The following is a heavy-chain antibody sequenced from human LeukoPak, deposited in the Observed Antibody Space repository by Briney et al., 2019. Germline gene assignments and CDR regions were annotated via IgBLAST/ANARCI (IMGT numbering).Heavy chain of an antibody. Sequence: ASVKVSCKASGYTFTSYYIHWVRQAPGQGLEWMGLINPSGGSTNYAQKFQGRVTMTRDTSTSTVYMELSSLRSEDTAVYYCARGPRITVVRGGQWYYYMDVWGEGTTVTISS. CDR3: ARGPRITVVRGGQWYYYMDV. CDR2: INPSGGST. D-gene: IGHD3-10*01. J-gene: IGHJ6*03. CDR1: GYTFTSYY. V-gene: IGHV1-46*01.